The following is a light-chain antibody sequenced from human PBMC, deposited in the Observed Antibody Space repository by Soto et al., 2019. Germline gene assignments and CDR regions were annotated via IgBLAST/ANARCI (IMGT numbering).Light chain of an antibody. CDR1: QSVSSN. CDR3: QQRSNWPPEIT. Sequence: EIVLTQSPVTLSLSPVERATLSCRASQSVSSNLAWYQQKPGQAPSLLIYDASNRATGIPARFSGSGSGTDFTLTISSLEPEDFAVYYCQQRSNWPPEITFGGGTKVDIK. J-gene: IGKJ4*01. CDR2: DAS. V-gene: IGKV3-11*01.